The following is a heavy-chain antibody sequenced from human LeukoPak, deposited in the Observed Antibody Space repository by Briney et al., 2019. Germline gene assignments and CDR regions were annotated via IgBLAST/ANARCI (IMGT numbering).Heavy chain of an antibody. CDR1: GYSFTGYW. J-gene: IGHJ5*02. V-gene: IGHV5-51*01. Sequence: GESLKISCKGSGYSFTGYWIGWVGQMSGKGLEWMGIIYPGDSDTRYSPSFQGQVTISADKSISTAYLQWSSLKASDTAMYYCARLGIVRYGCSDGSCSGWFDPWGQGTLVTVSS. CDR2: IYPGDSDT. D-gene: IGHD2-15*01. CDR3: ARLGIVRYGCSDGSCSGWFDP.